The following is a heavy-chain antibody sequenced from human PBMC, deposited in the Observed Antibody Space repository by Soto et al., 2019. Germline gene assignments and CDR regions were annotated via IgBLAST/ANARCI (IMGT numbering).Heavy chain of an antibody. CDR3: SSRVTDAPT. D-gene: IGHD3-10*01. CDR2: TLDSGRT. CDR1: GASISSGW. Sequence: QVQLQESGPELVKPSGTLSLTCAVSGASISSGWWTWVRQPPGKGMELIGETLDSGRTNYNSSLTSRDTISIDKSKKQVSLNLSSVTAADTAVYYCSSRVTDAPTWGQGTLVTVSS. J-gene: IGHJ5*02. V-gene: IGHV4-4*02.